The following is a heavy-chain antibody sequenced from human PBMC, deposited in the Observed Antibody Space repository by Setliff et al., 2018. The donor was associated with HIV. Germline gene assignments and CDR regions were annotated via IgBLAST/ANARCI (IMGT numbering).Heavy chain of an antibody. CDR2: INTDGSSA. CDR1: GFTFSTYW. V-gene: IGHV3-74*03. CDR3: ARGGANPSWFDS. J-gene: IGHJ5*01. D-gene: IGHD3-16*01. Sequence: PGGSLRLSCAASGFTFSTYWMHWVRQAPGEGLVWVSRINTDGSSATYADSVKGRFTNSRDNAKNTLYLQMDSLRAEDTAVYYCARGGANPSWFDSWGQGTLVTVS.